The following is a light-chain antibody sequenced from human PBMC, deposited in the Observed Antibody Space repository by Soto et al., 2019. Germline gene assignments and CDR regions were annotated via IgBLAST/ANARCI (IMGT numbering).Light chain of an antibody. CDR2: GAS. V-gene: IGKV3-20*01. J-gene: IGKJ1*01. CDR1: QSVSSSY. Sequence: EIVLTQSPGTLSLSPGERATLSCRASQSVSSSYLVWHQQKPGQAPRLLIYGASSRATGIPDRFSGSGSGTDFTLTISRLEPEDFAVYYRQHYFNWPPAFGQGTKLDIK. CDR3: QHYFNWPPA.